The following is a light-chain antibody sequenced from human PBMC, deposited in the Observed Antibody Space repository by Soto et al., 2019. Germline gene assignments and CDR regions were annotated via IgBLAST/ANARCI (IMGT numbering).Light chain of an antibody. J-gene: IGKJ1*01. V-gene: IGKV4-1*01. CDR2: WAS. CDR3: QQPSGT. CDR1: QSVLYSSNNKNY. Sequence: DIVMTQSPDSLAVSLGERATINCKSSQSVLYSSNNKNYLAWYQQKPGQPPKLLIYWASTRESGVPDRFSGSGSGTDFTLTISSLQAEDVAVYYCQQPSGTFGQGNKVEIK.